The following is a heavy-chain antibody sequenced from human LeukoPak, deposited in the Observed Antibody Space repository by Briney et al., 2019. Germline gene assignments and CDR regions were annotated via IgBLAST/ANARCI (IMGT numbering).Heavy chain of an antibody. D-gene: IGHD2-15*01. CDR3: ARTKGILGVVVVAAYFDY. CDR2: IYWDDDK. V-gene: IGHV2-5*02. CDR1: GFSLSTSGVG. Sequence: SGPTLVKPTQTLTLTCTFSGFSLSTSGVGVGWIRQPPGKALEWLALIYWDDDKRYSPSLKNRLTITKDTSKNQVVLTMTNLDPVDTATYYCARTKGILGVVVVAAYFDYWGQGTLVTVSS. J-gene: IGHJ4*02.